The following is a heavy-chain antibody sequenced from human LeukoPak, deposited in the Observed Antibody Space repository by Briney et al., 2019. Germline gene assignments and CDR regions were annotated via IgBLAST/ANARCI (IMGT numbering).Heavy chain of an antibody. CDR1: GFTFSSYS. J-gene: IGHJ4*02. CDR2: ISSSSSTI. V-gene: IGHV3-48*01. D-gene: IGHD6-13*01. Sequence: PGGSLRLSCAASGFTFSSYSMNWVRQAPGKGLEWVSYISSSSSTIYYADSVKGRFTISRDNAKKSLYLQMNRLGAEDTSVYYCARAPYSSSFFDYWGQGTLVTVSS. CDR3: ARAPYSSSFFDY.